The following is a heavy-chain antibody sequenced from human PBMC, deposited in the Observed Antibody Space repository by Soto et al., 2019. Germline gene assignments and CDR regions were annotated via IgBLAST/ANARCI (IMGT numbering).Heavy chain of an antibody. CDR2: INHSGST. CDR1: GGSFSGYY. V-gene: IGHV4-34*01. Sequence: KPSETLSLTCAVYGGSFSGYYWSWVRQPPGKGLEWIGEINHSGSTNYNPSLKSRVTISVDTSKNQFSLKLSSVTAADTAVYYCARGHCSSTSCYEDGGMDVWGKGTTVTVSS. J-gene: IGHJ6*04. CDR3: ARGHCSSTSCYEDGGMDV. D-gene: IGHD2-2*01.